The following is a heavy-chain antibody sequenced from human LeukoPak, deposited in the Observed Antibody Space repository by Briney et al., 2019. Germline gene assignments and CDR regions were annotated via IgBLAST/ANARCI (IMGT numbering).Heavy chain of an antibody. D-gene: IGHD3-10*01. J-gene: IGHJ5*02. CDR3: ARYVVRGVNNWFDP. Sequence: SETLSLTCTVSCGSISSYYWIWIRQPPGQGLEWIGYIYYSGNTNYNPSLKSQVTISVDTSKNHFSLKLSSVTAADTAVYYCARYVVRGVNNWFDPWGQGTLVTVSS. V-gene: IGHV4-59*01. CDR2: IYYSGNT. CDR1: CGSISSYY.